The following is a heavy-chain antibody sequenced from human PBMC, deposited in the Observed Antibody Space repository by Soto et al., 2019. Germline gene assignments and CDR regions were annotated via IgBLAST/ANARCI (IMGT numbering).Heavy chain of an antibody. Sequence: GGSLRLSCAASGFTFSSYAMSWVRQAPGKGLEWVSGISGSGGSTYYADSVKGRFTISRDNSKNTLYLQMNSLRAADTAVYYCARGVRGYSGYDPPDYWGQGTLVTVSS. V-gene: IGHV3-23*01. CDR2: ISGSGGST. CDR1: GFTFSSYA. J-gene: IGHJ4*02. D-gene: IGHD5-12*01. CDR3: ARGVRGYSGYDPPDY.